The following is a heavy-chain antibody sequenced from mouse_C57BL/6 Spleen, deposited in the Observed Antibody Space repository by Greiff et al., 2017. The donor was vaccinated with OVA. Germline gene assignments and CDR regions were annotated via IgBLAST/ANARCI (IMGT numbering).Heavy chain of an antibody. CDR2: IYPGDGDT. D-gene: IGHD1-1*01. V-gene: IGHV1-80*01. J-gene: IGHJ3*01. Sequence: QVHVKQSGAELVKPGASVKISCKASGYAFSSYWMNWVKQRPGKGLEWIGQIYPGDGDTNYNGKFKGKATLTADKSSSTAYMRLSSLTSEDSAVYFCANYGSSSWFAYWGQGTLVTVSA. CDR3: ANYGSSSWFAY. CDR1: GYAFSSYW.